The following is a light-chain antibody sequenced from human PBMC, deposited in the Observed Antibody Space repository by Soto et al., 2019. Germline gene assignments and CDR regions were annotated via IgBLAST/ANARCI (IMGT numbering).Light chain of an antibody. CDR3: CSYAGSSTFV. CDR1: SSDVGSSNL. Sequence: QSALAQSASVSGSPGQSITFSCTGSSSDVGSSNLVSWYQQHPGKAPKLLIYEGTRRPSGVSNRFSGSKSGSTASLTISGLQAEDEADYYCCSYAGSSTFVFGTGTKVTAL. CDR2: EGT. V-gene: IGLV2-23*01. J-gene: IGLJ1*01.